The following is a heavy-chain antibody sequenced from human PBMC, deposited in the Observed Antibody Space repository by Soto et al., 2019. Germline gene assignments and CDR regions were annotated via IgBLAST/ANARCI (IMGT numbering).Heavy chain of an antibody. CDR2: IYYSGST. CDR1: GGSISSYY. D-gene: IGHD4-17*01. J-gene: IGHJ4*02. Sequence: TLSLTCTVSGGSISSYYWSWIRQPPGKGLEWIGYIYYSGSTNYNPSLKSRVTISVDTSKNQFSLKLSSVTAADTAVYYCARQGHYGDPLDYWGQGTLVTVSS. CDR3: ARQGHYGDPLDY. V-gene: IGHV4-59*08.